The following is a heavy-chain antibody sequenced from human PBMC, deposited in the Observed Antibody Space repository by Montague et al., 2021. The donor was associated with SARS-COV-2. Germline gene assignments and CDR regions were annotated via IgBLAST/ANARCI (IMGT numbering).Heavy chain of an antibody. D-gene: IGHD3-10*01. J-gene: IGHJ6*03. V-gene: IGHV4-34*01. Sequence: SETLSLTCAVHGGSFSTYSWNWIRQPPGKGLEWIGDIHHGGSTNYNPSLKSRVTISADTSKNQFSLKLTFVAAADTAVYYCARLGDGVVPSPILGVGPYYSYYYMDVWGKGTTVTVSS. CDR1: GGSFSTYS. CDR3: ARLGDGVVPSPILGVGPYYSYYYMDV. CDR2: IHHGGST.